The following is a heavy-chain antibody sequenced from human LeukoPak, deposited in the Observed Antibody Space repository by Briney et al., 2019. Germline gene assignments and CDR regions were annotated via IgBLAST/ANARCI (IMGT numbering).Heavy chain of an antibody. CDR1: GFTVSSNY. Sequence: PSGGSLSLFCAPSGFTVSSNYMSWARHAPGEGLGCVSVIYSGGSTYYADPVKGRFTISRHNSKNTLYLQMNSLRAEDTAVYYCAGERGVRFWFDPWGQGTLVTVSS. CDR2: IYSGGST. CDR3: AGERGVRFWFDP. D-gene: IGHD3-10*01. J-gene: IGHJ5*02. V-gene: IGHV3-53*04.